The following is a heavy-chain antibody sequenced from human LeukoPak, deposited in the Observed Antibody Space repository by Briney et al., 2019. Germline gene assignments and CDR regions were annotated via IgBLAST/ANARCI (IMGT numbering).Heavy chain of an antibody. V-gene: IGHV3-7*01. Sequence: GESLRLSCAASGFTFSDYWMAWVRQAPGKGLEWVANIKQDGSHSYYVDSVRGRFTTSRDNAKSSLFLQMNSLRVEDTAVYYCANLWEMGYWGQGTLVTVSS. CDR1: GFTFSDYW. CDR2: IKQDGSHS. CDR3: ANLWEMGY. J-gene: IGHJ4*02. D-gene: IGHD5-24*01.